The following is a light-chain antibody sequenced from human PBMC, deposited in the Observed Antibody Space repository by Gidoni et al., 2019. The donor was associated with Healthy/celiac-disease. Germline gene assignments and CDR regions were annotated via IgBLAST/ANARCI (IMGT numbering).Light chain of an antibody. V-gene: IGKV3-11*01. CDR1: QSVSSY. CDR3: QHRSNCPT. J-gene: IGKJ1*01. Sequence: EIVLTQTPATLSLSPGERATLSCRASQSVSSYLAWYQQKPGQAPRLLIYDASNRATGIPARFSGSGSATYFTLTISLLDPEDFAFYYCQHRSNCPTFGPGTKVEIK. CDR2: DAS.